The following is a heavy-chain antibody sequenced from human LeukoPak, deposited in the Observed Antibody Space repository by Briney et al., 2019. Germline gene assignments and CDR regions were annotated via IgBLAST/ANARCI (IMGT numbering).Heavy chain of an antibody. CDR3: ARYRGLGGGYYFDY. CDR1: GFTFDTSV. CDR2: ISASDGRT. D-gene: IGHD5-12*01. J-gene: IGHJ4*02. Sequence: GGSLRLSCAASGFTFDTSVMGWVRQAPGRGLEWVSDISASDGRTFYADSVKGRFTISRDNAKNSLHPQMNSLRAEDTAVYYCARYRGLGGGYYFDYWGQGTLVTVSS. V-gene: IGHV3-23*01.